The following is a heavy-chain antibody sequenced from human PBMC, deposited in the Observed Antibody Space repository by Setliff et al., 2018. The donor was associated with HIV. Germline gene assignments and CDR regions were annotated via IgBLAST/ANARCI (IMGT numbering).Heavy chain of an antibody. CDR1: GGSMSSGSYY. CDR2: IYISGST. V-gene: IGHV4-61*02. CDR3: VRGPQWLVQKGRVYYFDY. Sequence: PSETLSLTCTVSGGSMSSGSYYWSWIRQPAGKGLEWIGRIYISGSTNYNPSLKSRVTISVDTSKNQFSLKLSSVTAADTAVYFCVRGPQWLVQKGRVYYFDYWGQGTLVTVSS. J-gene: IGHJ4*02. D-gene: IGHD6-19*01.